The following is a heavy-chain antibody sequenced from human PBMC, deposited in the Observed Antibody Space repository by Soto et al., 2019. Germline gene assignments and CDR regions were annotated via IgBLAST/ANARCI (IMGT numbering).Heavy chain of an antibody. J-gene: IGHJ4*02. V-gene: IGHV1-2*02. Sequence: QVQLVQSGAEVKKPGASVKVSCKASGYTFTGYYMHWVRQAPGQGLEWMGWINPNSGGTKSAQKFQGRVTMTRDTSISTAYRELSRLRFADTAVYYCARRKGDYYDSSVYHSYFDSWGQGPLVTVSS. CDR1: GYTFTGYY. CDR2: INPNSGGT. D-gene: IGHD3-22*01. CDR3: ARRKGDYYDSSVYHSYFDS.